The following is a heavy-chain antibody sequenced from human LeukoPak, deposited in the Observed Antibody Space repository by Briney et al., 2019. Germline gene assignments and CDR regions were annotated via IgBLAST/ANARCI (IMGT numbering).Heavy chain of an antibody. D-gene: IGHD6-19*01. CDR2: IKQDGGEK. CDR3: ARDTWYSSGWRQYYFDY. V-gene: IGHV3-7*01. Sequence: PGGSLRLSCAAAGFIFSNYWMTWVRHAPGKGLEWVATIKQDGGEKYYVDSVKGRFTISRDNAKNSLYLQMNSLRAEDTAVYYCARDTWYSSGWRQYYFDYWGQGTLVTVSS. J-gene: IGHJ4*02. CDR1: GFIFSNYW.